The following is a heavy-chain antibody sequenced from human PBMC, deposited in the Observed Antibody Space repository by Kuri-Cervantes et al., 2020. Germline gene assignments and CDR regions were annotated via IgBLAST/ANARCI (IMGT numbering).Heavy chain of an antibody. D-gene: IGHD3-10*01. Sequence: SVKVTFKSSRYTFTGYYIHWVRQAPGQGLEWMGWINPNSGGTNYAQKFQGRVTMTRDTSISTAYMELSRLRSNDTAVYYCARLGLNMVRGVILYFQHWGQGTLVTVSS. CDR1: RYTFTGYY. CDR3: ARLGLNMVRGVILYFQH. CDR2: INPNSGGT. J-gene: IGHJ1*01. V-gene: IGHV1-2*02.